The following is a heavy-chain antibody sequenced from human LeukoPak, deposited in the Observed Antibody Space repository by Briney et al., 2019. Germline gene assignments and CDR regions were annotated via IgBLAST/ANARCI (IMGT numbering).Heavy chain of an antibody. D-gene: IGHD3-10*02. CDR3: AELGITMIGGV. J-gene: IGHJ6*04. V-gene: IGHV3-74*01. CDR2: INSDVSTT. CDR1: GFTFSNYW. Sequence: GGSLRLSCEGSGFTFSNYWMHWVRQIPGKGLVWVSRINSDVSTTTYADSVKGRFTISRDNAKNTVYLQMNSLTADDTAVYYCAELGITMIGGVWGKGTTVTISS.